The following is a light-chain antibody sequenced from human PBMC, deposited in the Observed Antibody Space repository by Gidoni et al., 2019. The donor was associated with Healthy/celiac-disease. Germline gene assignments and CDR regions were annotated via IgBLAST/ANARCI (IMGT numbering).Light chain of an antibody. CDR1: QSVSSY. CDR2: DAS. CDR3: QQRSNWPPGYT. V-gene: IGKV3-11*01. J-gene: IGKJ2*01. Sequence: EIVLTQSPATLSLSPGERATLSCRASQSVSSYLAWYQQKPGQAPRLLIYDASHRATGIPARFSGSGSGTDFTLTISSLEPEDFAVYYCQQRSNWPPGYTFGQXTKLEIK.